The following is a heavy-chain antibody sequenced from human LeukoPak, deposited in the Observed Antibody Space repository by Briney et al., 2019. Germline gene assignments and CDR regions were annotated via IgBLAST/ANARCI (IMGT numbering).Heavy chain of an antibody. CDR1: GGSISSNY. D-gene: IGHD3-10*01. CDR2: IYSGGST. V-gene: IGHV3-53*01. J-gene: IGHJ6*03. CDR3: ARGRSYYGSGSYYYYYYYMDV. Sequence: ETLSLTCTVSGGSISSNYMSWVRQAPGKGLEWVSVIYSGGSTYYADSVKGRFTISRDNSKNTLYLQMNSLRAEDTAVYYCARGRSYYGSGSYYYYYYYMDVWGKGTTVTISS.